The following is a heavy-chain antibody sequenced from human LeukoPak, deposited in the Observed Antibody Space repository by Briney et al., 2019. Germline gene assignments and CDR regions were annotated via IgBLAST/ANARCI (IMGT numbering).Heavy chain of an antibody. CDR2: IFGSGGSA. CDR3: ARDRADFWSGPFFDY. V-gene: IGHV3-23*01. J-gene: IGHJ4*02. D-gene: IGHD3-3*01. Sequence: GGSLRLSCAASGFTFNSYAMYWVRQAPGKGLEWVSGIFGSGGSAHYADSVKGRFTISRDNSKNTLYLQMNSLRAEDTAVYYCARDRADFWSGPFFDYWGQGTLVTVSS. CDR1: GFTFNSYA.